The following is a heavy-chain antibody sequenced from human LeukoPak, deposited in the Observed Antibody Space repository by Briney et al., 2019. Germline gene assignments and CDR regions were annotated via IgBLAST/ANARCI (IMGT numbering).Heavy chain of an antibody. V-gene: IGHV1-8*01. J-gene: IGHJ4*02. Sequence: VASVKVSYKASGYTFTSYDINWVRQATGQGLEWMGWMNPNSGNTGYAQKFQGRVTMTRNTSISTAYMELSSLRSEDTAVYYCARVKGSYYFDYWGQGTLVTVSS. D-gene: IGHD1-26*01. CDR2: MNPNSGNT. CDR3: ARVKGSYYFDY. CDR1: GYTFTSYD.